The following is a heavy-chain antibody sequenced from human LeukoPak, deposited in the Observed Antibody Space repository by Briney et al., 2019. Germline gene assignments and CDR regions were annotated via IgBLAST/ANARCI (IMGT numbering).Heavy chain of an antibody. D-gene: IGHD3-22*01. CDR2: IYYSGST. Sequence: PSETLSLTCTVSGGSISSYYWSWIRQPPGKGLEWIGYIYYSGSTNYNPSLKSRVTISVDTSKNQFSLKLSSVTAADTAMYYCAGRHYDSSGYYWYWGQGTLVTVSS. V-gene: IGHV4-59*01. CDR3: AGRHYDSSGYYWY. J-gene: IGHJ4*02. CDR1: GGSISSYY.